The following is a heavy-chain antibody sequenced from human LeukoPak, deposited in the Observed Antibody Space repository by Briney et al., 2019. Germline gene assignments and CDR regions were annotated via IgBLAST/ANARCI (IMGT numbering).Heavy chain of an antibody. V-gene: IGHV3-23*01. CDR1: GFTFSSYA. Sequence: GGSLRLSCAASGFTFSSYAMNWVRQAPGRGLEWVSGFSGSGGTTYYADSVKGRFTISRDNSRSTLYLQMNSLRAEDTAVYYCAKEEVISGNHGVYFDYWGQGTLVTVSS. CDR2: FSGSGGTT. D-gene: IGHD3-22*01. J-gene: IGHJ4*02. CDR3: AKEEVISGNHGVYFDY.